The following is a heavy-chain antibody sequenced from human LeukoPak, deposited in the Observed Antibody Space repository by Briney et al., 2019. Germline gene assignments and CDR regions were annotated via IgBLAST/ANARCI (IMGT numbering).Heavy chain of an antibody. J-gene: IGHJ3*02. D-gene: IGHD2-21*01. CDR3: ATGFVVIGAFDI. CDR1: GYTLTGFY. Sequence: ASVKVSCKASGYTLTGFYMYWVRQAPGQGIQWMGWINPSTGGTKYVQKFQGRVTMTRDTSINTAYMELSRLRSDDTAVYYCATGFVVIGAFDIWGQGTLVAVSS. V-gene: IGHV1-2*02. CDR2: INPSTGGT.